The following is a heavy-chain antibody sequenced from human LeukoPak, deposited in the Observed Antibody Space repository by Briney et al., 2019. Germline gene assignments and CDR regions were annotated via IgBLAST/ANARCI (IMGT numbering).Heavy chain of an antibody. J-gene: IGHJ4*02. CDR1: GYTFDDYG. CDR3: ARRGYYYDSSGLDY. V-gene: IGHV3-20*04. CDR2: INWNGGST. D-gene: IGHD3-22*01. Sequence: GGSLRLSCAVSGYTFDDYGMSWVRQAPGTGLEWVSGINWNGGSTGYADSVKGRFTISRDNAKNSLYLQMNSLRAEDTALYYCARRGYYYDSSGLDYWGQGTLVTVSS.